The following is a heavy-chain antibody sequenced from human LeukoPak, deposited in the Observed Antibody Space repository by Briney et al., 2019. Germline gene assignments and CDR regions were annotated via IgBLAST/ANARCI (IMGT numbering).Heavy chain of an antibody. CDR1: GGSISSYY. CDR2: IHTSGST. Sequence: PSETLSLTCTVSGGSISSYYWSWIRQPAGKGLEWIGRIHTSGSTYYNPSLKSRVTISVDTSKNQFSLKLSSVTAADTAVYYCARDSKLLRFGFDPWGQGTLVTVSS. D-gene: IGHD4-23*01. V-gene: IGHV4-4*07. J-gene: IGHJ5*02. CDR3: ARDSKLLRFGFDP.